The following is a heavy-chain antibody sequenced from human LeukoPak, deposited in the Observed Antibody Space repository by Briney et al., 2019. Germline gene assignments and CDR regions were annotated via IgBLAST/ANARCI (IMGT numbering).Heavy chain of an antibody. J-gene: IGHJ4*02. CDR2: IYYSGST. CDR3: ARDGAVAGWIGGYDY. CDR1: GGSISSYY. Sequence: SETLSLTCTVSGGSISSYYWSWIRQPPGKGLEWIGYIYYSGSTNYNPSLKSRVTISVDTSKNQFSLKLGSVTAADTAVYYCARDGAVAGWIGGYDYWGQGTLVTVSS. V-gene: IGHV4-59*01. D-gene: IGHD6-19*01.